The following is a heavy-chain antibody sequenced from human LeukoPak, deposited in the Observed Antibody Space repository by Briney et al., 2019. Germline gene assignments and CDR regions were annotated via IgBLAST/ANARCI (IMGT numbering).Heavy chain of an antibody. CDR1: GFSLSNYG. CDR3: AKEDYDGSGSYLGY. V-gene: IGHV3-30*18. Sequence: GSLRLSCAASGFSLSNYGMHWVRQAPGKGLEWVSVISYDGSNQYYGDSVKGRFTISRDNSKNTLYLQMNFLRAEDTAVYHCAKEDYDGSGSYLGYWGQGTLVTVSS. CDR2: ISYDGSNQ. J-gene: IGHJ4*02. D-gene: IGHD3-10*01.